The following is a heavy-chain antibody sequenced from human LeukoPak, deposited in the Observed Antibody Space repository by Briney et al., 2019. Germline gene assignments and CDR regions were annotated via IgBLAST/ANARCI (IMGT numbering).Heavy chain of an antibody. Sequence: GGSLRLSCAASGFTYSGYGMHWVRQAPGKGLEWVAVISYDGSKEYYADSVKGRFIISRDNSKNTLHLQMNSLRADDTAVYYCARTTVSLPFDYWGHGALVTVSS. J-gene: IGHJ4*01. CDR2: ISYDGSKE. CDR3: ARTTVSLPFDY. V-gene: IGHV3-30*03. D-gene: IGHD4-17*01. CDR1: GFTYSGYG.